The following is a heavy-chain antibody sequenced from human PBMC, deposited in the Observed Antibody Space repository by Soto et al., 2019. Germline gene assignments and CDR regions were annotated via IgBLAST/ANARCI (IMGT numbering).Heavy chain of an antibody. V-gene: IGHV4-31*03. Sequence: TVSLTFTVSACSISRGCYYWSWLRQHPGKGLEWIGYIYYSGSTYYNPSLKSRVTISVDTSKNQFSLKLSSVTAADTAVYYCARDAGGGSFFGTYYYYGMEVWGQGTTVTVS. J-gene: IGHJ6*02. CDR2: IYYSGST. CDR1: ACSISRGCYY. CDR3: ARDAGGGSFFGTYYYYGMEV. D-gene: IGHD3-10*01.